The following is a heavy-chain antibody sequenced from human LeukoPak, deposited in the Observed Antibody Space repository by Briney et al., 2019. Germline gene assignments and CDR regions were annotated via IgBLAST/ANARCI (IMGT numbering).Heavy chain of an antibody. D-gene: IGHD5-24*01. CDR1: GFTVSRNY. Sequence: GGSLRLSCAAFGFTVSRNYMSWVRQAPGKGLEWVSVIYSGGSTYYADSVKGRFTISRDNSKNTLYLQMNSLRAEDTAVYYCSRDDGYNRYWGQGTLVTVSS. CDR3: SRDDGYNRY. V-gene: IGHV3-53*01. CDR2: IYSGGST. J-gene: IGHJ4*02.